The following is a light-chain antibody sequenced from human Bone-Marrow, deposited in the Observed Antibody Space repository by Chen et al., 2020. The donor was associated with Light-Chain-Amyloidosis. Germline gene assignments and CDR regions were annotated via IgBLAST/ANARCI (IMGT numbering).Light chain of an antibody. CDR3: QSAVSSGTYEVI. Sequence: SYELTQPPSVSVSPGQTARITCSGDDLPTKYAYWYQQKPGQAPVLVIHRDTERPSGISERFSGSSSGTTATLTISGVQAEDEADDHCQSAVSSGTYEVIFGGGTKLTVL. CDR2: RDT. CDR1: DLPTKY. V-gene: IGLV3-25*03. J-gene: IGLJ2*01.